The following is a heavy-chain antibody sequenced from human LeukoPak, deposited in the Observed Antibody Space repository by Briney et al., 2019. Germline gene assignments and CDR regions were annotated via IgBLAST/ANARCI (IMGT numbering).Heavy chain of an antibody. CDR2: IFYSGST. V-gene: IGHV4-59*08. CDR1: GGSLNSYY. D-gene: IGHD6-13*01. Sequence: SETLSLTCTVSGGSLNSYYWSWIRQPPGKGLEWIGYIFYSGSTSYNPSLESRVTISVDTSKNQFTLELGSVTAADTAVYFCARHAGSWTYFDYWGQGILVAVSS. J-gene: IGHJ4*02. CDR3: ARHAGSWTYFDY.